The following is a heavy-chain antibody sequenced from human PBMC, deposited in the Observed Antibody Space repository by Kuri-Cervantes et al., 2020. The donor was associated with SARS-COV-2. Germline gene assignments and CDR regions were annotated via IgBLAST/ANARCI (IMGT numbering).Heavy chain of an antibody. CDR3: ARYLYCTNGVCSYFDY. Sequence: SETLSLTCTVSGGSISSTSYYWGWIRQPPGKGLEWIGNIYYSGSTFYNPSLKSRVSISVDTSKNLFSLRLNSVTAADTAVYYCARYLYCTNGVCSYFDYWGQGTLVTVSS. J-gene: IGHJ4*02. CDR1: GGSISSTSYY. CDR2: IYYSGST. V-gene: IGHV4-39*02. D-gene: IGHD2-8*01.